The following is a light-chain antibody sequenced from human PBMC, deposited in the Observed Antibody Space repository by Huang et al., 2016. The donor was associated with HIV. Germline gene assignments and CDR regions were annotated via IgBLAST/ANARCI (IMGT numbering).Light chain of an antibody. J-gene: IGKJ2*01. CDR3: LQHNSYT. V-gene: IGKV1-17*03. CDR1: QGISNY. CDR2: GAS. Sequence: DIQMTQSPSAMSASAGDRVTITCRASQGISNYLAWFKQKPGKVPKRLIYGASSLQRGVPSRFSGSGSGTEFTLTISSLQPEDFATYYCLQHNSYTFGQGTKLEIK.